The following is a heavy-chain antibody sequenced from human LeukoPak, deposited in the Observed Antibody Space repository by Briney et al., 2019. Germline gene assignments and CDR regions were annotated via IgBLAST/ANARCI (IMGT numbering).Heavy chain of an antibody. D-gene: IGHD3-22*01. V-gene: IGHV3-15*01. CDR2: IKSKTDGGTT. J-gene: IGHJ4*02. CDR3: TTQPSMIVVVNYY. Sequence: GGSLRLSCAASGFTFSNAWMSWVRQAPGKGLEWVGRIKSKTDGGTTDYAAPVKGRFTISRDDSKNTLYLQMNSLKTEDIAVYYCTTQPSMIVVVNYYWGQGTLVTVSS. CDR1: GFTFSNAW.